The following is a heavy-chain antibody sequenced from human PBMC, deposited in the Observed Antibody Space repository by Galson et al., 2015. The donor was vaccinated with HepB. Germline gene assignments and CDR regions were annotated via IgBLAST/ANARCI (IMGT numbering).Heavy chain of an antibody. CDR3: ARLGGQYCDFWSGYQDYYMDV. D-gene: IGHD3-3*01. V-gene: IGHV1-18*01. CDR1: GYTFTSYG. Sequence: SVKVSCKASGYTFTSYGISWVRQAPGQGLEWMGWISAYNGNTNYAQKLQGRVTMTTDTSTSTAYMELRSLRSDDTAVYYCARLGGQYCDFWSGYQDYYMDVWGKGTTVTVSS. J-gene: IGHJ6*03. CDR2: ISAYNGNT.